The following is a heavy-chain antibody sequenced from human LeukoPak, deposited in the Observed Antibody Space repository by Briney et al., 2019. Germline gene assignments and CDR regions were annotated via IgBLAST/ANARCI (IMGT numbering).Heavy chain of an antibody. J-gene: IGHJ4*02. CDR2: ISGGGGST. Sequence: GGSLRLSCAASGFTFSSYAMSWVRQAPGKGLEWVSGISGGGGSTYYADSVKGRFTISRDNSKNTLFLQMSSLRAEDTAVYYCAKDHYYDSWGQGALVTVSS. CDR3: AKDHYYDS. V-gene: IGHV3-23*01. CDR1: GFTFSSYA.